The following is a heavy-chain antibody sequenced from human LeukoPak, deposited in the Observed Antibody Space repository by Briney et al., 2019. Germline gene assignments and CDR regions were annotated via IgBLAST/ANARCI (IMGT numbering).Heavy chain of an antibody. CDR3: ARSRSFPYSSGWLPQRN. D-gene: IGHD6-19*01. Sequence: SQTLSLTCAISGDSVSSNSAAWNWIRQSPSRGLEWLGRTYYRSKWYNDYAVSVKGRITINPDTSKNQFSLQLNSVTPEDTAVYYCARSRSFPYSSGWLPQRNWGQGTLVTVSS. CDR2: TYYRSKWYN. CDR1: GDSVSSNSAA. J-gene: IGHJ4*02. V-gene: IGHV6-1*01.